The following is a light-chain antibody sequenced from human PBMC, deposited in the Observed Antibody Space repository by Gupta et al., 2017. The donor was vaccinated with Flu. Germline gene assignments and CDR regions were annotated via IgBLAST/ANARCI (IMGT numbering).Light chain of an antibody. Sequence: MPQSLTFLSASVGEWVTITCRASQAIRNDLGWYQQKPGRAPKLLIFAASSLQTGVPSRFSGSGSGTDFTLTISSLQPEDFATYDCLQDYNYPWTFGQGTKVEIK. CDR2: AAS. J-gene: IGKJ1*01. CDR1: QAIRND. V-gene: IGKV1-6*01. CDR3: LQDYNYPWT.